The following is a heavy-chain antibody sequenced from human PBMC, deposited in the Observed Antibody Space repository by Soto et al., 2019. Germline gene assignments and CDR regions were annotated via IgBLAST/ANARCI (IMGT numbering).Heavy chain of an antibody. Sequence: GGSLRLACEGSRFTVRNLAMSWVRQPRGKGLEWISTMGGTAGSTYYTDTVKGRFTISRDNAKNSLYRQVNRVRGEYTAVYYCARRGIAVAGIAFDIGGQGRMVTVSS. CDR3: ARRGIAVAGIAFDI. D-gene: IGHD6-19*01. J-gene: IGHJ3*02. V-gene: IGHV3-23*01. CDR2: MGGTAGST. CDR1: RFTVRNLA.